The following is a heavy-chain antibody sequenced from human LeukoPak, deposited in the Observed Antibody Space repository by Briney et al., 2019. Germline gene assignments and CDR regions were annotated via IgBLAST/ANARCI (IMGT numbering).Heavy chain of an antibody. J-gene: IGHJ4*02. CDR2: ISSNGGST. D-gene: IGHD6-13*01. V-gene: IGHV3-64*01. CDR1: GFTFSSYS. Sequence: PGGSLRLSCAASGFTFSSYSMNWVRQAPGKGLEYVSAISSNGGSTYYANSVKGRFTISRDNSKNTLYLQMGSLRAEDMAVYYCARGPPVAAAGALDYWGQGTLVTVSS. CDR3: ARGPPVAAAGALDY.